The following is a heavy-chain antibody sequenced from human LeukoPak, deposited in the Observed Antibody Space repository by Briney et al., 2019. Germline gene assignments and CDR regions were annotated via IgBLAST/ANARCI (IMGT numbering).Heavy chain of an antibody. CDR3: ARAPYGNYYYYYMDV. CDR1: GFTVNNNY. CDR2: IYSGGST. V-gene: IGHV3-53*01. D-gene: IGHD3-10*01. Sequence: GGSLRLSCAASGFTVNNNYMSWVRQAPGKGLEWVSIIYSGGSTYYADSVKGRFTISRDNSKNTLYFQMNSLRAEDTAVYYCARAPYGNYYYYYMDVWGKGTTVTVSS. J-gene: IGHJ6*03.